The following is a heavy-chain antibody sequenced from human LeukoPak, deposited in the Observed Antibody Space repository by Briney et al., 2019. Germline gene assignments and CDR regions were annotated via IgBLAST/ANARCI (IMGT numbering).Heavy chain of an antibody. J-gene: IGHJ4*02. CDR3: VTSTGQQFIPYDY. V-gene: IGHV3-66*02. CDR1: GFNVSSNY. D-gene: IGHD6-13*01. CDR2: IYGADDA. Sequence: GGSLRLSCAASGFNVSSNYMTWIRQAPGKGVEWVPLIYGADDAYYPESVRGRFMISRDNLKTTLFLQMNSLRVDDTSVYYCVTSTGQQFIPYDYWGQGTHVTVSS.